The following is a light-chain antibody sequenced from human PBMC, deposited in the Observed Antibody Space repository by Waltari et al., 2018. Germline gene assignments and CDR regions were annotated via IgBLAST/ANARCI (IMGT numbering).Light chain of an antibody. CDR1: QSVSSN. Sequence: EIVMTQSPATLSVSPGERATLPCRASQSVSSNLAWYQQKHAQAPRLLIYGASTRATGIPARFSGSGSGTEFTLTISSMQSEDFAVYYCQQYNNWSYTFGQGTKLEIK. V-gene: IGKV3-15*01. CDR3: QQYNNWSYT. CDR2: GAS. J-gene: IGKJ2*01.